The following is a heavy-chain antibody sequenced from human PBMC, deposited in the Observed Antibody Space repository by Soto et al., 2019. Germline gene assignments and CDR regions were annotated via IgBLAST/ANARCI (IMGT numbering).Heavy chain of an antibody. CDR2: IIPIPGTA. CDR1: GGTFGSYA. J-gene: IGHJ6*02. Sequence: QVQLVQSGAEVKKPGSSVKVSCKASGGTFGSYAISWVRQTPGQGLEWMGGIIPIPGTANYAQKFQDRCTIAADESTSTAYMELSSLRSEDTAVYYCARSHGSSTSLEIYYYYYYGMDVWGQGTTVTVSS. D-gene: IGHD2-2*01. V-gene: IGHV1-69*01. CDR3: ARSHGSSTSLEIYYYYYYGMDV.